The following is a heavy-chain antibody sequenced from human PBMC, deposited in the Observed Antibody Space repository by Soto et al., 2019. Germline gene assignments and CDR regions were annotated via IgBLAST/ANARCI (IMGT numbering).Heavy chain of an antibody. V-gene: IGHV3-23*01. Sequence: EVQLLESGGGLVQPGGSLRLSCAASGFTFSSYAMSWVRQAPGKGLEWVSAISGSGGSTYYADSVKGRFTISRDNSKNTLYLQMNSLRAEDTAVYYCAKNGDLGYCSVGSCYSGYYYGMDVWGQGTTVTVSS. CDR2: ISGSGGST. J-gene: IGHJ6*02. CDR3: AKNGDLGYCSVGSCYSGYYYGMDV. CDR1: GFTFSSYA. D-gene: IGHD2-15*01.